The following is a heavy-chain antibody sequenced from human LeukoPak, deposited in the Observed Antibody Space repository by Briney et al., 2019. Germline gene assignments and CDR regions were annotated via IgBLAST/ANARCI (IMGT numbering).Heavy chain of an antibody. CDR1: GYTFTSYY. D-gene: IGHD2-2*01. J-gene: IGHJ3*02. Sequence: ASVKVSCTASGYTFTSYYMHWVRQAPGQGVEWMGITNPSSGSTSYAQKFQGRVTMTRDTSTSTVYMELSRLRSEETAVYYCASGEYCSSTSCSPRIDAFDIWGQGTMVTVS. CDR2: TNPSSGST. V-gene: IGHV1-46*01. CDR3: ASGEYCSSTSCSPRIDAFDI.